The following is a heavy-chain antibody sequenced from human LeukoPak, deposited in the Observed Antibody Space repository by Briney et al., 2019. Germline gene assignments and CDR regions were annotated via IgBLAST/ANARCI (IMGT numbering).Heavy chain of an antibody. CDR3: ARSVGAPMGYFDY. D-gene: IGHD1-26*01. CDR2: ISYDGSNK. CDR1: GFPFRSYA. V-gene: IGHV3-30-3*01. Sequence: GGSLRLSCAASGFPFRSYAMHWVRQAPGKGLEWVAVISYDGSNKYYADSVKGRFTISRDNSKNTLYLQMNSLRAEDTAVFYCARSVGAPMGYFDYWGQGTLVTVSS. J-gene: IGHJ4*02.